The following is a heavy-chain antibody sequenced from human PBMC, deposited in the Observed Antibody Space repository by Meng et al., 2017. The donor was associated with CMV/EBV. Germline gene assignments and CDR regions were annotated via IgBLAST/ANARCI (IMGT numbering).Heavy chain of an antibody. CDR3: ARGGAANYYYYGMDV. V-gene: IGHV4-34*01. CDR2: INHSGST. J-gene: IGHJ6*02. CDR1: GGSFSGYY. D-gene: IGHD2-15*01. Sequence: GSLRLSCAVYGGSFSGYYWSWIRQPPGKGLEWIGEINHSGSTSYNPSLKSRVTISVDTSKNQFSLKLSSVTAADTAVYYCARGGAANYYYYGMDVWGQGTTVTVSS.